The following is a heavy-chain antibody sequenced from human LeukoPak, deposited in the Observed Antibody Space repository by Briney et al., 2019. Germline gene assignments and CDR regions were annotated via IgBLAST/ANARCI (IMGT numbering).Heavy chain of an antibody. V-gene: IGHV4-34*01. CDR2: IYHSGTT. CDR3: ARVASSVRDDAFDI. Sequence: SETLSLTCAVYDGSFSGYYWSWIRQPPGKGLEWIASIYHSGTTYYNPSLKSRVTISLDTSRNQLSLRLTSVTAADTAVYYCARVASSVRDDAFDIWGQGTMVTVSS. J-gene: IGHJ3*02. D-gene: IGHD6-19*01. CDR1: DGSFSGYY.